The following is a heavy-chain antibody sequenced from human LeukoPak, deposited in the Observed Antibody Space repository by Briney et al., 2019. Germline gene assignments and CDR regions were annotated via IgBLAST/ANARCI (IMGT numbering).Heavy chain of an antibody. J-gene: IGHJ4*02. CDR1: GYTFTSYY. Sequence: GASVKLSCTASGYTFTSYYKHWVRHPPAQGLGWMGIIHPSGGSTSYAQKFQGRVTMTRDTSTSTVYMELSSLRSEDTAVYYCARGRHYYDSSGIYFDCWGQGALVTVSS. CDR2: IHPSGGST. CDR3: ARGRHYYDSSGIYFDC. D-gene: IGHD3-22*01. V-gene: IGHV1-46*01.